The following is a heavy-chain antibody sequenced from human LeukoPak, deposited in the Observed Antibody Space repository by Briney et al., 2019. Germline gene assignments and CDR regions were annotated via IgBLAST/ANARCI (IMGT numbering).Heavy chain of an antibody. CDR3: ARGVYSSSWPFDY. CDR2: IYYSGST. Sequence: LETLSLTCTVSGGSISSYYWSWIRQPPGKGLEWIGYIYYSGSTNYNPSLKSRVTISVDTSKNQFSLKLSSVTAADTAVYYCARGVYSSSWPFDYWGQGTLVTVSS. J-gene: IGHJ4*02. V-gene: IGHV4-59*01. CDR1: GGSISSYY. D-gene: IGHD6-13*01.